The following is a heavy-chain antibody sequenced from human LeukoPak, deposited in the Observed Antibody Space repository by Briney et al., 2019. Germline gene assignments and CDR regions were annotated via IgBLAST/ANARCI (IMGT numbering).Heavy chain of an antibody. J-gene: IGHJ6*02. Sequence: GGSLRLSCAPSGFTFSYYAMSWVRQAPGKGLEWVSGISGSASSTFSADSVKGRFTISRDNSKNMVYLQMNSLRAEDTAVYYCAKDDVPGGGSYFYGMDVWGQGTTVTVSS. CDR2: ISGSASST. CDR1: GFTFSYYA. D-gene: IGHD1-26*01. V-gene: IGHV3-23*01. CDR3: AKDDVPGGGSYFYGMDV.